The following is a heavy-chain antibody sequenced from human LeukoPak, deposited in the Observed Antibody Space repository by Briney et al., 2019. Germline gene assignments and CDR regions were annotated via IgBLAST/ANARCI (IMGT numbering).Heavy chain of an antibody. V-gene: IGHV1-18*01. CDR3: ARVGYCSSTSCYFFDY. Sequence: ASVKVSCKASGYTFTSYGINWVRQAPGQGLEWMGWISAYNGNTNYAQKLQGRVTMTTDTSMSTAYMELRSLRSDDTAVYYCARVGYCSSTSCYFFDYWGQGTLVTVSS. J-gene: IGHJ4*02. CDR2: ISAYNGNT. D-gene: IGHD2-2*01. CDR1: GYTFTSYG.